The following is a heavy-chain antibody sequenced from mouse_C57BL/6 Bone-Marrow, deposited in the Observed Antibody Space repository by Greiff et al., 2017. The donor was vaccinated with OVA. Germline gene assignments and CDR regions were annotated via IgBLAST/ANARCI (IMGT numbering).Heavy chain of an antibody. Sequence: QVQLQQSGPGLVQPSQSLSITCTVSGFSLTSYGVHWVRQSPGKGLEWLGVIWSGGSTDYNAAFISSLSISKDNSKSQVFYKMNSLQADDTAIYYCARSVYSKGYYAMDYGGQGTSVTVSS. CDR3: ARSVYSKGYYAMDY. CDR1: GFSLTSYG. CDR2: IWSGGST. J-gene: IGHJ4*01. D-gene: IGHD2-5*01. V-gene: IGHV2-2*01.